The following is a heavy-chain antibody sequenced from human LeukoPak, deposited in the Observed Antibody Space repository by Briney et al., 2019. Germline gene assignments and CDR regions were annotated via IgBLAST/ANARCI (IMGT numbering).Heavy chain of an antibody. CDR3: ATHAIFHGSGSYYKYQTRNWFDP. D-gene: IGHD3-10*01. Sequence: ASVKVSCKGSGYTFSSYDINWVRQATGQGLEWMGWMNPDTGNSGYAQKFQGRVTMTRNTSISTAYMELSSLRSEDTAVYYCATHAIFHGSGSYYKYQTRNWFDPWGQGTLVTVSS. V-gene: IGHV1-8*01. J-gene: IGHJ5*02. CDR1: GYTFSSYD. CDR2: MNPDTGNS.